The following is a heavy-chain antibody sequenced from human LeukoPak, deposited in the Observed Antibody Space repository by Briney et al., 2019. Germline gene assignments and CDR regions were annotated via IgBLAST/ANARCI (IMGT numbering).Heavy chain of an antibody. Sequence: ASVKVSCKASGYTFTDYYMHWVRQAPGQGLEWMGRMNPHSGGTNYAQKFQGRVTMTRETSISTAYMELSMLRSDDTAVYYCARDGGRLPYYYYYMDVWGKGTTVTISS. J-gene: IGHJ6*03. CDR2: MNPHSGGT. V-gene: IGHV1-2*02. CDR3: ARDGGRLPYYYYYMDV. D-gene: IGHD2-15*01. CDR1: GYTFTDYY.